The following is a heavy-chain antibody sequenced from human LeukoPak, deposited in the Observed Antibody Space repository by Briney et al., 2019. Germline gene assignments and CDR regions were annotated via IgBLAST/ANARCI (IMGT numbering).Heavy chain of an antibody. Sequence: PGGTLRLSCAVSGFIFSDYGMSWVRQAPGKGLESVSVISTSGSSTYYADSVKGRFTISRDNSKNTLFLQMNSLRAEDTAVYYCARDPGIAGNDYWGQGTLVTVSS. CDR3: ARDPGIAGNDY. V-gene: IGHV3-23*01. CDR2: ISTSGSST. J-gene: IGHJ4*02. D-gene: IGHD6-13*01. CDR1: GFIFSDYG.